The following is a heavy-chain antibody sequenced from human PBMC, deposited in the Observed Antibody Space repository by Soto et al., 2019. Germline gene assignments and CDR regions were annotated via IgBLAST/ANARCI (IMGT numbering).Heavy chain of an antibody. J-gene: IGHJ4*02. CDR1: GGIFSTYA. D-gene: IGHD3-10*01. V-gene: IGHV1-69*01. CDR2: IIPIFGTP. CDR3: ARDRDDYGSGNYYNRIDF. Sequence: QVQLVQSGAEVKKPGSSVKVSCKASGGIFSTYAISWLRQAPGQGLECMGGIIPIFGTPNYAQRFQGSVTITADESTTTSYMELSRLKSEDTAVYYCARDRDDYGSGNYYNRIDFWGQGTLVTVSS.